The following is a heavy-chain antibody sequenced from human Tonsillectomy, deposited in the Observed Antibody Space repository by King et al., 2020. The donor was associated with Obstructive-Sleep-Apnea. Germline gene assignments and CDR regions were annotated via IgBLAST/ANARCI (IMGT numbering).Heavy chain of an antibody. CDR3: AGAAYGDYAFDY. D-gene: IGHD4-17*01. CDR2: ISYDGSNK. V-gene: IGHV3-30-3*01. CDR1: GFTFRSYA. Sequence: QVQLVESGGGVVQPGRSLRLSCAASGFTFRSYAMHWVRQAPGKGLEWVAIISYDGSNKYYADSVKVRFTISRDNSKNTLYLQMNSLRAEYTAVYYCAGAAYGDYAFDYWGQGTLVTVSS. J-gene: IGHJ4*02.